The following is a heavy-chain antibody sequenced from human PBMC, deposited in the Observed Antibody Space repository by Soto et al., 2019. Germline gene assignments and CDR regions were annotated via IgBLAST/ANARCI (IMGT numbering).Heavy chain of an antibody. CDR2: IYHSGST. V-gene: IGHV4-4*02. CDR3: ARVGNSYYYDSSGYLDY. D-gene: IGHD3-22*01. J-gene: IGHJ4*02. Sequence: SETLSLTCAVSGGSISSSNWWSWVRQPPGKGLEWIGEIYHSGSTNYNPSLKSRVTISVDKSKNQFSLKLSSVTAADTAVYYCARVGNSYYYDSSGYLDYWGQGTLVTVSS. CDR1: GGSISSSNW.